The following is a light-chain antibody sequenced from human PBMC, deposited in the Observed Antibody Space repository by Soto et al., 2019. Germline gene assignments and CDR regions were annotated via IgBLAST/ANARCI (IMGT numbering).Light chain of an antibody. V-gene: IGLV1-51*02. J-gene: IGLJ2*01. Sequence: QSVLTQPPSVSAAPGQKVTISCSGSSSNIGNNYVSWYQQLPGTAPKLLIYENNRRPSGIPNRFSGSKSGTSASLGITGLQTGDEADYYCGTWDNSLGAPAVFGGGTKVTVL. CDR1: SSNIGNNY. CDR2: ENN. CDR3: GTWDNSLGAPAV.